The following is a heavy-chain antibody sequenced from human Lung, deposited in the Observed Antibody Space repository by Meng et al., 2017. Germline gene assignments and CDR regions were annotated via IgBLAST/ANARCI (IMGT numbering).Heavy chain of an antibody. D-gene: IGHD6-13*01. CDR3: ARDEDISAAGKLFGDY. CDR2: IDPKSGDT. J-gene: IGHJ4*02. CDR1: AYNFPYYW. V-gene: IGHV1-2*06. Sequence: GQRVQAVAEGKKPGASVKVSCKPSAYNFPYYWLRWVRRAPGQGLEWMGRIDPKSGDTHYAQRFQGRVTMTGDTSISTAYMELSGLRSDDTAMYYCARDEDISAAGKLFGDYWGQGTLVTVSS.